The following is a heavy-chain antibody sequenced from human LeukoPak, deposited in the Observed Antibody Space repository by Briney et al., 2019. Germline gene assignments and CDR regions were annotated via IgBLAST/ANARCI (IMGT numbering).Heavy chain of an antibody. V-gene: IGHV3-48*02. CDR1: GFTFSTYS. CDR2: IISSSSTT. D-gene: IGHD6-19*01. Sequence: GGSVRLSCAASGFTFSTYSMNWVRQAPGKGLEWISYIISSSSTTYYADSVKGRFTISRDNAKNSLYLQMSGLRDEDTAVYYCARGGQIKGWVHDYWGQGTLVSVSS. J-gene: IGHJ4*02. CDR3: ARGGQIKGWVHDY.